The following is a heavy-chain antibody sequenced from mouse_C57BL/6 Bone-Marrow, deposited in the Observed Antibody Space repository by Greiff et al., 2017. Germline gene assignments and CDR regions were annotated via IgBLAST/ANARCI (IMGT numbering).Heavy chain of an antibody. J-gene: IGHJ4*01. CDR1: GFNIKDDY. CDR3: TTDGCYAMDY. Sequence: VKLQQSGAELVRPGASVKLSCTASGFNIKDDYMHWVKQRPEQGLEWIGWIDPENGDTEYASKFQGKATITADTSSNTAYLQLSGLTSEDTAVYYCTTDGCYAMDYWGQGTSVTVSS. D-gene: IGHD2-3*01. CDR2: IDPENGDT. V-gene: IGHV14-4*01.